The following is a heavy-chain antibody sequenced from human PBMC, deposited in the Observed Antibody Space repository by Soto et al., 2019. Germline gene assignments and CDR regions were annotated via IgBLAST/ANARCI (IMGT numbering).Heavy chain of an antibody. J-gene: IGHJ5*02. CDR2: IKPDESEK. Sequence: EVQLVESGGGLVQPGGSLRLSCTASGFTFSDSWMTWVRQAPGKGLEWVARIKPDESEKKYADSVKGRFYISRDNAKNSMYLQRDSLRGEDTAVYYCVRGGSNYASWGQGTLVTVSS. V-gene: IGHV3-7*01. CDR1: GFTFSDSW. D-gene: IGHD4-4*01. CDR3: VRGGSNYAS.